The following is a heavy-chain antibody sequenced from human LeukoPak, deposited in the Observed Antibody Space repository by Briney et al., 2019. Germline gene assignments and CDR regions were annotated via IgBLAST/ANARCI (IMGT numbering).Heavy chain of an antibody. Sequence: PSETLSLTCTVSGGSISSSSYYWGWIRQPPGKGLERIGGIYYSGSTYYNPSLKSRVTISVDTSKNQFSLKLGSVTAADTAVYYCASSHYGSGSYYSRGHFDYWGQGTLVTVSS. CDR1: GGSISSSSYY. J-gene: IGHJ4*02. CDR2: IYYSGST. CDR3: ASSHYGSGSYYSRGHFDY. V-gene: IGHV4-39*07. D-gene: IGHD3-10*01.